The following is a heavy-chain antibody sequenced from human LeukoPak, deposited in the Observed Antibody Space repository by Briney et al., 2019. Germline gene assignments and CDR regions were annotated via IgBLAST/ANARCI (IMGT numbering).Heavy chain of an antibody. Sequence: GGSLRLSCAASGFTFSDYYMSWIRQAPGKGLEWVSYISSSGSTIYHADSVKGRFTISRDNAKNSLYLQMNSLRAEDTAVYYCASSYAARDGHNYGYWGQGTLVTVSS. CDR3: ASSYAARDGHNYGY. CDR2: ISSSGSTI. V-gene: IGHV3-11*01. D-gene: IGHD5-24*01. J-gene: IGHJ4*02. CDR1: GFTFSDYY.